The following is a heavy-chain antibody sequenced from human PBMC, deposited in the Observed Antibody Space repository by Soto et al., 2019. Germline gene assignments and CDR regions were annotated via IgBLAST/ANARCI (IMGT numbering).Heavy chain of an antibody. CDR2: IYYSGST. V-gene: IGHV4-39*01. D-gene: IGHD5-12*01. CDR1: GGTISSSSYY. Sequence: PSETLSLTCTVSGGTISSSSYYWGWIRQPPGKGLEWNGSIYYSGSTYYNPSLKSLVTISVDTSKNQFSLKLSSVTAADTAVYYCERVSGYDGVMDVWGQGTTVTLSS. J-gene: IGHJ6*01. CDR3: ERVSGYDGVMDV.